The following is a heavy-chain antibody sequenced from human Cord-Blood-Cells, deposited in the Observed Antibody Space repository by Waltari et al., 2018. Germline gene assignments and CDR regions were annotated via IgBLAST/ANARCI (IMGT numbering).Heavy chain of an antibody. V-gene: IGHV4-39*01. CDR1: GGSISSSSSY. D-gene: IGHD4-17*01. CDR2: IYYSGRT. Sequence: QLQLQESGPGLVKPSETLSLTCTVSGGSISSSSSYWGWIRQPPGKGLEWIGSIYYSGRTYYNPSLNSRVTISVDTSKNQFSLKLSSVTAADTAVYYCARLVYGDYYWGQGTLVTVSS. CDR3: ARLVYGDYY. J-gene: IGHJ4*02.